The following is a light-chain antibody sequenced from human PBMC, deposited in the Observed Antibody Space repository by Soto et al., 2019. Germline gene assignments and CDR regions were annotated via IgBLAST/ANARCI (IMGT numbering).Light chain of an antibody. CDR2: DVY. J-gene: IGLJ2*01. CDR1: RSDIGAYNY. Sequence: QSALTQPASVSGSPGQSITISCTGTRSDIGAYNYVSWFQQNPGKAPKCMIYDVYSRPSGVSHRFSGSKSANTASLTISGRQAEDEAVYYCTSYSTTNTRALGGGTQLTVL. CDR3: TSYSTTNTRA. V-gene: IGLV2-14*01.